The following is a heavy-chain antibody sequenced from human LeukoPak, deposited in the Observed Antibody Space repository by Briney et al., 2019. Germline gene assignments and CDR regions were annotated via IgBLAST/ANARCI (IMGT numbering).Heavy chain of an antibody. CDR3: ARQIAGAGKAGFDY. D-gene: IGHD6-19*01. CDR1: GGSISSYY. Sequence: SETLSLTCTVSGGSISSYYWTWIRQPAGKGLEWIGRIYTTGSTNYNPSLNSRVTMSVDTSKNQFSLKLSSVTAADTAVYYCARQIAGAGKAGFDYWGKGTLVTVSS. V-gene: IGHV4-4*07. J-gene: IGHJ4*02. CDR2: IYTTGST.